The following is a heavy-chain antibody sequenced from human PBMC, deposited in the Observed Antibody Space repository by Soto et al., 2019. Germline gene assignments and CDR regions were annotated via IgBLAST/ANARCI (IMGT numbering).Heavy chain of an antibody. V-gene: IGHV4-38-2*01. CDR2: IYHSGST. J-gene: IGHJ4*02. CDR1: GYSISSGYY. D-gene: IGHD3-3*01. CDR3: ARAPGYYDFWSGPRRPFDY. Sequence: PSETLSLTCAVSGYSISSGYYWGWIRQPPGKGLEWIGSIYHSGSTYYNPSLKSRVTISVDTSKNQFSLKLSSVTAADTAVYYCARAPGYYDFWSGPRRPFDYWGQGSLVTAPQ.